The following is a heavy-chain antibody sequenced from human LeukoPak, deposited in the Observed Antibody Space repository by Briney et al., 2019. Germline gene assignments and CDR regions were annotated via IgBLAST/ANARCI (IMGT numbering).Heavy chain of an antibody. CDR3: ARDQGYSSSCPGY. D-gene: IGHD6-13*01. V-gene: IGHV3-66*01. J-gene: IGHJ4*02. Sequence: GGSLRLSCTVSGFTVSSNYMSWVRQAPGKGLEWVSVIYSGGSTYYADSVKGRFTISRDNSKNTLYLQMNSLRAEDTAVYYCARDQGYSSSCPGYWGQGTLVTVSS. CDR1: GFTVSSNY. CDR2: IYSGGST.